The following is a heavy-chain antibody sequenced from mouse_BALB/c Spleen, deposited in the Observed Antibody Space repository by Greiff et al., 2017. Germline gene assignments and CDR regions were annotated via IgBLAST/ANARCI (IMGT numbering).Heavy chain of an antibody. Sequence: ESGPGLVKPSQSLSLTCTVTGYSITSDYAWNWIRQFPGNKLEWMGYISYSGSTSYNPSLKSRISITRDTSKNQFFLQLNSVTTEDTATYYCAIITTVVDYYAMDYWGQGTSVTVSS. CDR3: AIITTVVDYYAMDY. V-gene: IGHV3-2*02. D-gene: IGHD1-1*01. CDR2: ISYSGST. J-gene: IGHJ4*01. CDR1: GYSITSDYA.